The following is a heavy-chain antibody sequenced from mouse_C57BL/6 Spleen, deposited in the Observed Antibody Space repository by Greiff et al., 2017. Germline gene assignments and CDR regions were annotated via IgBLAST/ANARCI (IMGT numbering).Heavy chain of an antibody. Sequence: EVKLMESGPELVKPGASVKISCKASGYSFTDYNMNWVKQSNGKSLEWIGLINPNNGTTSYNQKFKGKATLTVDKSSSTAYMQPNSLTSEDSAVYYYARSQTGTGYYFDYWGQGTTLTVSS. J-gene: IGHJ2*01. D-gene: IGHD4-1*01. V-gene: IGHV1-39*01. CDR2: INPNNGTT. CDR3: ARSQTGTGYYFDY. CDR1: GYSFTDYN.